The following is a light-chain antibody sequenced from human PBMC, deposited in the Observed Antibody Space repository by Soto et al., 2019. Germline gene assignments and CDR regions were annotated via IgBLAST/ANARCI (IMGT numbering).Light chain of an antibody. CDR1: QGMSSY. J-gene: IGKJ5*01. CDR2: AAS. V-gene: IGKV1-9*01. CDR3: QQLISYPIT. Sequence: DIHVTQSPSFLSASVVYILTITCRASQGMSSYLAWYQQKPGKAPKLLIYAASTLQSGVPLRFSGSGSGTSFTLTISSLQPEDFATYYCQQLISYPITFGQGTRLEIK.